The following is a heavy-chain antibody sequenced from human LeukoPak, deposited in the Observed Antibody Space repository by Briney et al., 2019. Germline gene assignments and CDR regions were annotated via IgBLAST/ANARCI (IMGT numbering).Heavy chain of an antibody. CDR1: GYTFTSYY. CDR2: INPSGGST. V-gene: IGHV1-46*01. CDR3: ASGLGYCSSTSCYRDYEVLAN. Sequence: ASVKVSCKASGYTFTSYYMHWVRQAPGQGLEWMGIINPSGGSTNYAQKFQGRVTMTRDTSTNTVYMELSSLRSDDTAVYYCASGLGYCSSTSCYRDYEVLANWGQGTLVTVSS. J-gene: IGHJ4*02. D-gene: IGHD2-2*01.